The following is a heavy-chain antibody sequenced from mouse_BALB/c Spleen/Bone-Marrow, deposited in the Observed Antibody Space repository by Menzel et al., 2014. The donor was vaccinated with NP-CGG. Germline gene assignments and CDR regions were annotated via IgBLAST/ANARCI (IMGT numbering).Heavy chain of an antibody. J-gene: IGHJ4*01. Sequence: QVQLKESGPGLVAPSQSLSITCTVSGFSLTGYGVNWVRQPPGKGLEWLGMIWGDGSKDYNSALKSRLSISKDNSKSQVFLKKNSLQTDDTARYYCARGEDYDDYYAMDYWGQEASVTVSS. V-gene: IGHV2-6-7*01. D-gene: IGHD2-4*01. CDR2: IWGDGSK. CDR3: ARGEDYDDYYAMDY. CDR1: GFSLTGYG.